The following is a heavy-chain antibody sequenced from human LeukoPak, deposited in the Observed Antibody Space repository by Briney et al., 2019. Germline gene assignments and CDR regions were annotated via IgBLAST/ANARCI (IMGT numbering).Heavy chain of an antibody. J-gene: IGHJ6*02. V-gene: IGHV3-48*01. CDR3: AREETYCSSTSCYYYYGMDV. D-gene: IGHD2-2*01. Sequence: GGSLRLSCAASGFTFSSYSMNWVRQAPGKGLEWVSYISSSSSTIYYADSVKGRFTISGDNAKNSLYLQMNSLRAEDTAVYYCAREETYCSSTSCYYYYGMDVWGQGTTVTVSS. CDR2: ISSSSSTI. CDR1: GFTFSSYS.